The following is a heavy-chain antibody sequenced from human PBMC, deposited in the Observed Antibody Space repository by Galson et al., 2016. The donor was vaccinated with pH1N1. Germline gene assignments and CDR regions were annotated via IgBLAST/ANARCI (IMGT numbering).Heavy chain of an antibody. D-gene: IGHD2-15*01. CDR1: GGSISSNDYY. V-gene: IGHV4-39*07. Sequence: TLSLTCTVSGGSISSNDYYWTWIRQPPGKGLEWIGTIYSSGSTYDNPSLKSRVTISVDTSKNQFSLKLSSVTAADTAVYYCAREDCSSGPCPLDSWGQGTLVSVSS. CDR3: AREDCSSGPCPLDS. J-gene: IGHJ4*02. CDR2: IYSSGST.